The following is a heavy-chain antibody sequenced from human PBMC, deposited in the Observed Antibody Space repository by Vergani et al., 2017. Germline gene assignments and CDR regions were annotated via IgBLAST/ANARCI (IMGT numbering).Heavy chain of an antibody. CDR2: IGYDGRIK. CDR1: GFRFNTYG. CDR3: AKDGRESSDYGYFDY. D-gene: IGHD4-17*01. V-gene: IGHV3-30*02. J-gene: IGHJ4*02. Sequence: QVQLVETGGGVVQPGGSLRLYCATSGFRFNTYGPHWVRQAPGKGVEWVAFIGYDGRIKYNVDSVKGRFTISRDTSKKTLALQMRSLRADDTTVYYCAKDGRESSDYGYFDYEVQGRLVTDSS.